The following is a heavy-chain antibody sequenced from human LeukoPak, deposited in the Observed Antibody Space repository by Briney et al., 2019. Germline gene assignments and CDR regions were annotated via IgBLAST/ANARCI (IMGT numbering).Heavy chain of an antibody. CDR1: GFTFGDYA. D-gene: IGHD3-9*01. J-gene: IGHJ4*02. V-gene: IGHV3-30*04. CDR2: ISHDGSNK. Sequence: QPGRSLRLSCTASGFTFGDYAMSWFRQAPGKGLEWVAVISHDGSNKYYADSVKGRFTISRDNSKNTLYLQMNSLRAEDTAVYYCAKDPHYDILTGYLDYWGQGTLVTVSS. CDR3: AKDPHYDILTGYLDY.